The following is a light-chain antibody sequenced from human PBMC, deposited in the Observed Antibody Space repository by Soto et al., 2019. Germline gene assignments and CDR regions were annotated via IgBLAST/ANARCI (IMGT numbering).Light chain of an antibody. Sequence: DIQMTQSPSSLSASVGDRVTITCRASQGVRNYLACCQQKPGKVPKLLIYASSALQSGVPSRFSGSGSGTAFTLTISSLQPEDVATYYCRKYNGDPLSFGEGT. J-gene: IGKJ2*03. CDR2: ASS. CDR3: RKYNGDPLS. CDR1: QGVRNY. V-gene: IGKV1-27*01.